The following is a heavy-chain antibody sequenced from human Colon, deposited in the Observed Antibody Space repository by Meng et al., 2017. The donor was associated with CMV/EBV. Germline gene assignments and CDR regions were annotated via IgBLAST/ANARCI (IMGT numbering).Heavy chain of an antibody. CDR1: GFTFSSYT. CDR3: VRDNARVQGNIPILVVPQGFDY. J-gene: IGHJ4*02. Sequence: GGSLRLSCAASGFTFSSYTMHWVRQAPGKGLEWVAVISYDGSNKYYADSVKGRFTISRDNAKNSLYLQMSSLSAEDTAVYYCVRDNARVQGNIPILVVPQGFDYWGQGTVVTVSS. D-gene: IGHD3-22*01. CDR2: ISYDGSNK. V-gene: IGHV3-30*04.